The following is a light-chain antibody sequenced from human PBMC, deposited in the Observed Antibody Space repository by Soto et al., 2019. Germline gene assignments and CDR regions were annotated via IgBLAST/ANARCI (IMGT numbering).Light chain of an antibody. CDR3: LQDYTYPRT. CDR1: QGIRNA. Sequence: AIPMTQSPSSLSASVGDRVNITCRASQGIRNALDWYQQRPGAAPKLLIFASSNLQTGVPSRFRGSGSGTDFTLTISSLLPDDFATYYCLQDYTYPRTFGQGTKVEI. V-gene: IGKV1-6*01. CDR2: ASS. J-gene: IGKJ1*01.